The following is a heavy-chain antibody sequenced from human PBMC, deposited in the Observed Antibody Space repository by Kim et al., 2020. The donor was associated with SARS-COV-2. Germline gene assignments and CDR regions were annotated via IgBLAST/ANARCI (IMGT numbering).Heavy chain of an antibody. CDR1: GFTFSSYA. V-gene: IGHV3-23*01. Sequence: GGSLRLSCAASGFTFSSYAMSWVRQAPGKGLEWVSAISGSGGSTYYADSVKGRFTISRDNSKNTLYLQMNILRAEDTAVYYCAKKPGVVTASYFDYWGQGTLVTVSS. J-gene: IGHJ4*02. D-gene: IGHD2-21*02. CDR3: AKKPGVVTASYFDY. CDR2: ISGSGGST.